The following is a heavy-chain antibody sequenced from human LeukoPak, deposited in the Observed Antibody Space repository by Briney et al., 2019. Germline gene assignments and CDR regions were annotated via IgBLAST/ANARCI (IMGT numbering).Heavy chain of an antibody. Sequence: PSETLSLTCTVSGGSISSSTYYWGWIRQPPGKGLEWIGSISYTGSTYYNPSLKSRVTISIDTSKTQFSLKLSSLRSDDTAVYYCARVVMGRGRTSTYGMDVWGQGTTVTVFS. CDR3: ARVVMGRGRTSTYGMDV. J-gene: IGHJ6*02. V-gene: IGHV4-39*07. D-gene: IGHD3-10*01. CDR1: GGSISSSTYY. CDR2: ISYTGST.